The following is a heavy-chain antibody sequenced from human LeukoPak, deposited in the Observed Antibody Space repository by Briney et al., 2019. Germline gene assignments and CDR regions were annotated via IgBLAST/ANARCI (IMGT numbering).Heavy chain of an antibody. V-gene: IGHV3-21*01. CDR2: NSSRRRYI. Sequence: GVTLRLSCGASSFTFSTYPINWVRKAPGKGVEWVCSNSSRRRYILYADSVEARCPISRDNPKNSLYLQMNSQRAEDTAVYHCARDRLLEDRDYSYYYMDVWGKGTTVTVSS. CDR1: SFTFSTYP. D-gene: IGHD1-1*01. J-gene: IGHJ6*03. CDR3: ARDRLLEDRDYSYYYMDV.